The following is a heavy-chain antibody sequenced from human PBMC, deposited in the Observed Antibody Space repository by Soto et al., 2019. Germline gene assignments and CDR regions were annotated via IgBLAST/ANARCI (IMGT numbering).Heavy chain of an antibody. CDR3: ARAVRLGYCSGGRCYPWFDP. Sequence: QVQLVQSGAEVKKPGSSVKVSCKASGGTFSSYAISWVRQAPGQGLEWMGGIIPIFGTANYAQKFQGRVTITADESTSTAYMELSSLSSEDTSVYYCARAVRLGYCSGGRCYPWFDPWGQGTLVTVSS. CDR2: IIPIFGTA. V-gene: IGHV1-69*01. J-gene: IGHJ5*02. D-gene: IGHD2-15*01. CDR1: GGTFSSYA.